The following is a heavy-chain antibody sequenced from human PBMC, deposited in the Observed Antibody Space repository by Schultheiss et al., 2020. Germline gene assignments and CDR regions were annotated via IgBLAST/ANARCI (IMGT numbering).Heavy chain of an antibody. V-gene: IGHV3-21*01. CDR1: GFTFSSYA. J-gene: IGHJ4*02. D-gene: IGHD3-3*01. CDR2: ISSSSSYI. CDR3: ASEAKIFGVFLDDY. Sequence: GESLKISCAASGFTFSSYAMHWVRQAPGKGLEWVSSISSSSSYIYYADSVKGRFTISRDNAKNSLYLQMNSLRAEDTAVYYCASEAKIFGVFLDDYWGQGTLVTVSS.